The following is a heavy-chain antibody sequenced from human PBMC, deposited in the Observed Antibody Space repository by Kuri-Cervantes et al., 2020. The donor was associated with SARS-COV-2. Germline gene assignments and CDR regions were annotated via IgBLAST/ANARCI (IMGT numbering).Heavy chain of an antibody. CDR2: IYYSGST. CDR3: ARAGIVGFYDYYYGMDV. V-gene: IGHV4-39*06. J-gene: IGHJ6*02. Sequence: SETLSLTCTASGGSISSSSFYWGWIRQPPGKGREWIGSIYYSGSTYYNPSLKRGVTISVDTFKNQSTLKLSSVTAADTAVYYCARAGIVGFYDYYYGMDVWGQGTTVTVSS. D-gene: IGHD1-26*01. CDR1: GGSISSSSFY.